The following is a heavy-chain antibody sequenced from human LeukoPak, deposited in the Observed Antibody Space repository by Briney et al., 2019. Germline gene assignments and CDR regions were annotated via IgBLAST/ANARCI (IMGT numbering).Heavy chain of an antibody. V-gene: IGHV3-48*03. CDR1: GFTFSSYE. CDR3: ARTASSGWYPYYYYYYMDV. CDR2: ISSSGSTI. D-gene: IGHD6-19*01. J-gene: IGHJ6*03. Sequence: GGSLRLSCAASGFTFSSYEMNWVRQAPGKGLEWVSYISSSGSTIYYADSVKGRFTISRDNAKNSLYLQMNSLRAEDTAVYYCARTASSGWYPYYYYYYMDVWGKGTTVTISS.